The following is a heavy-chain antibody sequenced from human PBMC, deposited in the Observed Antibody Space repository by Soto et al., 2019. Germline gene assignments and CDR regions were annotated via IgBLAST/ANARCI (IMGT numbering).Heavy chain of an antibody. CDR2: ISDDGSNK. Sequence: PGGSLRLSCAASGFTFSSYAMHWVRQAPGKGLEWVAVISDDGSNKYYADSVKGRFTISRDNSKNTLYLQMNSLRAEDTAVYYCAREAVAGRRYFDYWGQGTMVTVSS. CDR1: GFTFSSYA. CDR3: AREAVAGRRYFDY. J-gene: IGHJ4*02. V-gene: IGHV3-30-3*01. D-gene: IGHD6-19*01.